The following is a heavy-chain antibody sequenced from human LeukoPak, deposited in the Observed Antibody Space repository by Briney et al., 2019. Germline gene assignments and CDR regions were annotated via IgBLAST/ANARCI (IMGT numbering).Heavy chain of an antibody. CDR3: ASLRERSYYARGFDY. V-gene: IGHV4-38-2*02. D-gene: IGHD1-26*01. CDR1: GYSISGGYY. Sequence: SETLSLTCNVSGYSISGGYYWGWIRQPPGKGLEYIGSIYRSGSAYYNPSLKSRVTISVDTSKNQFSLKLSSVTAADTAVYYCASLRERSYYARGFDYWGQGTLVTVSS. J-gene: IGHJ4*02. CDR2: IYRSGSA.